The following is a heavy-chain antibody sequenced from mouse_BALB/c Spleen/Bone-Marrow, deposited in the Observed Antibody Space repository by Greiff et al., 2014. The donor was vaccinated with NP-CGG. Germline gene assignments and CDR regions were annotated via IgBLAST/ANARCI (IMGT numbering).Heavy chain of an antibody. D-gene: IGHD2-1*01. V-gene: IGHV1S81*02. CDR3: ARGDGKYAFAY. J-gene: IGHJ3*01. CDR2: INPSNGRT. CDR1: GYTFTTYW. Sequence: VQLQQSGAELVKPGASVKLSCKASGYTFTTYWMQWVKQRPGQGLDWIGEINPSNGRTNYNEKFKRKATLTVDKSSSTAYMQLSSLTSEDSAVYYCARGDGKYAFAYWGQGTLDTVSA.